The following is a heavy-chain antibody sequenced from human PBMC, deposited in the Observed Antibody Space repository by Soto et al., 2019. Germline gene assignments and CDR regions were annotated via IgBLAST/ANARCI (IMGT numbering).Heavy chain of an antibody. CDR3: APHPDYYDSSGYYWGGFVS. CDR2: IYWNDDK. V-gene: IGHV2-5*01. Sequence: SGPTLVNPTQTLTLTCTFSGFSLSTSGVGVGWIRQPPGKALEWLALIYWNDDKRYSPSLKSRLTITKDTSKNQVVLTMTNMDPVDTATYYCAPHPDYYDSSGYYWGGFVSWGQGTLVTVSS. CDR1: GFSLSTSGVG. D-gene: IGHD3-22*01. J-gene: IGHJ4*02.